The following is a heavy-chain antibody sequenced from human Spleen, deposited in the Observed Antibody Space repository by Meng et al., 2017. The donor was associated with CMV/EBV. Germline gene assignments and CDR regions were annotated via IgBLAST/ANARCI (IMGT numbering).Heavy chain of an antibody. CDR1: GFTFSSYS. V-gene: IGHV3-21*01. D-gene: IGHD6-6*01. CDR3: ARDFFLAAPFGRSGMDV. J-gene: IGHJ6*02. Sequence: GESLKISCAASGFTFSSYSMNWVRQAPGKGLEWVSSISSSSSYIYYADSVKGRFTISRDNAKNSLYLQMNSLRAEDTAVYYCARDFFLAAPFGRSGMDVWGQGTTVTVSS. CDR2: ISSSSSYI.